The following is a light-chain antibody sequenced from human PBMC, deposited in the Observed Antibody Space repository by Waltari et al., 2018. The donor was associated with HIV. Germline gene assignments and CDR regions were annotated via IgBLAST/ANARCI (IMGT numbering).Light chain of an antibody. V-gene: IGKV1-39*01. J-gene: IGKJ3*01. CDR3: QQTYSPPLT. Sequence: DIQLTQSPSSLSASIGDRVTMTCRASQIITSCLNWYRQTPGKAPELLIYAASVLQSGVPSRFSASGSGTDYTLTISSVQPEDFATYFWQQTYSPPLTFGPGTKVDVK. CDR1: QIITSC. CDR2: AAS.